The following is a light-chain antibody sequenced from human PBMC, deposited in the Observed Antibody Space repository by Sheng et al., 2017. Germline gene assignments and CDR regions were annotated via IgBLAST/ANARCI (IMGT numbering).Light chain of an antibody. V-gene: IGKV1-39*01. J-gene: IGKJ4*01. CDR3: QQSYTYPLDD. CDR1: QSISSY. Sequence: DIQMTQSPSSLSASVGDRVTITCRASQSISSYLNWYQQKPGKAPKLLIYAASSLQSGVPSRFSGSGSGTDFTLTISSLQPEDFATYYCQQSYTYPLDDFVGGT. CDR2: AAS.